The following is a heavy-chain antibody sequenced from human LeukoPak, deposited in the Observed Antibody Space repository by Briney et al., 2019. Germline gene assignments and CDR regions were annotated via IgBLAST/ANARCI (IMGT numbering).Heavy chain of an antibody. D-gene: IGHD3-9*01. Sequence: ASVKVSCKASGYTFTAFCIHWVRQAPGQGLEWMGWINPNSGGTNYAQKFQGRVTLTRDTSISTVYMELSGLTSDDTAVYYCARGYCDTNDCPPGAYWGQGALVTVSS. CDR2: INPNSGGT. V-gene: IGHV1-2*02. CDR3: ARGYCDTNDCPPGAY. CDR1: GYTFTAFC. J-gene: IGHJ4*02.